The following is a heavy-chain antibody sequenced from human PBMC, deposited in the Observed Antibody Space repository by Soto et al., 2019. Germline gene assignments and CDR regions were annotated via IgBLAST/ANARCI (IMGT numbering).Heavy chain of an antibody. CDR2: IFWDDDK. CDR3: AHSPDYFNSGSYSPFDY. CDR1: GFSLNTRGVG. Sequence: QITLKESGPTLVKPTQTLTLTCTFSGFSLNTRGVGVAWIRQPPGKALEWLAFIFWDDDKRYSPSLKSRLTITKDTSNTHVVLTMTNMDPVDTATYFCAHSPDYFNSGSYSPFDYWGQGTLVTVSS. J-gene: IGHJ4*02. D-gene: IGHD3-10*01. V-gene: IGHV2-5*02.